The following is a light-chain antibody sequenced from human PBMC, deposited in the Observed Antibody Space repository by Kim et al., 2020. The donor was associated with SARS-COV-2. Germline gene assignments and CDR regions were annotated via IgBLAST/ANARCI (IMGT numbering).Light chain of an antibody. CDR2: TNN. CDR3: ATWDDSLNGPV. CDR1: SSNIGSNA. J-gene: IGLJ2*01. Sequence: ELTQPPSASGTPGQRVTISCSGSSSNIGSNAVNWYQQLPGTAPKLLIYTNNQRPSGVPDRFSGSKSGTSASLAISGLQSEDEADYYCATWDDSLNGPVFGGGTQLTVL. V-gene: IGLV1-44*01.